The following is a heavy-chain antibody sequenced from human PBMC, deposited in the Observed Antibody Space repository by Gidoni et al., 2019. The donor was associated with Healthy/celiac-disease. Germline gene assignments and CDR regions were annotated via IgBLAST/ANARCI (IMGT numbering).Heavy chain of an antibody. CDR3: ARDPRVWFRELLSIYFDY. CDR2: ISGSGSTI. D-gene: IGHD3-10*01. Sequence: EVQLVESGGGLVQPGGSLRLSCAASGFTFSSYEMNWVRQAPGQGLEWVSYISGSGSTIYYADSVKGRFTISRDNAKNSLYLQMSSLRAEDTAVYYCARDPRVWFRELLSIYFDYWGQGTLVTVSS. V-gene: IGHV3-48*03. CDR1: GFTFSSYE. J-gene: IGHJ4*02.